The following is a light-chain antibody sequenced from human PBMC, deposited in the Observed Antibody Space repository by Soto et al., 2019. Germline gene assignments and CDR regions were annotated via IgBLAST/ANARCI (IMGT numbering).Light chain of an antibody. V-gene: IGKV3-20*01. CDR3: QQYGSSLALT. CDR2: GAS. CDR1: QSVSSSY. Sequence: EIALTQSPCTLSLSPGERATLSCRASQSVSSSYLAWYQQKPGQAPRLLIYGASSRATGIPDRFSGSGSGTDFTLTISRLEPEDFAVYYCQQYGSSLALTFGGGTKVDIK. J-gene: IGKJ4*01.